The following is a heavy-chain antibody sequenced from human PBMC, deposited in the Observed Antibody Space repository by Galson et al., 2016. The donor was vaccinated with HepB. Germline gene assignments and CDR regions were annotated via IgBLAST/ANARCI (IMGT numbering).Heavy chain of an antibody. CDR3: ARDNTILWVGELIGNALDI. Sequence: SLRLSCAASGFTFSTYSMNWVRQAPGKGLEWVSFISITIGYKYYADSVKGRFTISRDNSKNTLYLQMNSLRAEDTAFYYRARDNTILWVGELIGNALDIWGQGTLVTVSS. CDR1: GFTFSTYS. J-gene: IGHJ3*02. V-gene: IGHV3-21*01. CDR2: ISITIGYK. D-gene: IGHD3-10*01.